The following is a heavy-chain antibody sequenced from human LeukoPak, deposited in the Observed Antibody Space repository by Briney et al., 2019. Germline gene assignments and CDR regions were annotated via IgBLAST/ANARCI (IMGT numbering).Heavy chain of an antibody. V-gene: IGHV3-21*01. CDR3: ARSSSSSTSCYACFDY. Sequence: GGSLRLFCAASGFTFSSYSMNWGRQAPGKGLEWVSSISSSSSYIYYADSVKGRFTISRDNAKNSLYLQMNSLRAEDTAVYYCARSSSSSTSCYACFDYWGQGTLVTVSS. CDR1: GFTFSSYS. D-gene: IGHD2-2*01. CDR2: ISSSSSYI. J-gene: IGHJ4*02.